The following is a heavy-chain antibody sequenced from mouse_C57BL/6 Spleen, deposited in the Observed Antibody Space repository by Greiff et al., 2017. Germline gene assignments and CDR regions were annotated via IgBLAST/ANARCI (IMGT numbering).Heavy chain of an antibody. V-gene: IGHV2-5*01. CDR1: GFSLTSYG. CDR2: IWRGGST. CDR3: ATYYYGSSYRKYYAMDY. Sequence: QVQLQQSGPGLVQPSQSLSITCTVSGFSLTSYGVHWVRQSPGKGLEWLGVIWRGGSTDYNAAFMSRLSITKDNSKSQVFFKMNSLQADDTAIYYCATYYYGSSYRKYYAMDYWGQGTSVTVSS. J-gene: IGHJ4*01. D-gene: IGHD1-1*01.